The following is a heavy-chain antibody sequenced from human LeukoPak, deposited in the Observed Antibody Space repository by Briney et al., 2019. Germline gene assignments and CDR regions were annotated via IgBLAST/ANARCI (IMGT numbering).Heavy chain of an antibody. CDR1: GFTVSSNY. V-gene: IGHV3-66*01. D-gene: IGHD6-19*01. CDR3: ARVPGEAVARGVDY. J-gene: IGHJ4*02. Sequence: GGSLRLSCAASGFTVSSNYMSWVRQAPGKGLEWVSVIYSGGGTYYADSVKGRFTISRDNSKNTLYLQMNSLRVEDTAVYYCARVPGEAVARGVDYGAQETLVTVS. CDR2: IYSGGGT.